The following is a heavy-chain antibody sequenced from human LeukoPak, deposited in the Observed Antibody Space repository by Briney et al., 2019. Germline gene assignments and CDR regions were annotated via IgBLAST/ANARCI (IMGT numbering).Heavy chain of an antibody. J-gene: IGHJ6*03. D-gene: IGHD6-25*01. CDR2: ISSSSSYI. Sequence: PGGSLRLSCAASGFTFSSYSMNWVRQAPGKGLEWVSSISSSSSYIYYAGSVKGRFTISRDNAKNSLYLQMNSLRAEDTAVYYCARVAARYYYYYYMDVWGKGTTVTVSS. CDR1: GFTFSSYS. CDR3: ARVAARYYYYYYMDV. V-gene: IGHV3-21*01.